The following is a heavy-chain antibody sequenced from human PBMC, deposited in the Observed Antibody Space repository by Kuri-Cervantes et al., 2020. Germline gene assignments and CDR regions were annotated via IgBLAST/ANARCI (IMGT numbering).Heavy chain of an antibody. CDR1: GFIFDDYA. J-gene: IGHJ4*02. CDR3: ARGGWKFDY. Sequence: SLKISCAASGFIFDDYAMHWVRQAPGKGLEWVSGLSWNSGSKVYADSVKGRFTISRDNAKNSLYLQMNSLRAEDTALYYCARGGWKFDYWGQGTLVTVSS. D-gene: IGHD5-12*01. V-gene: IGHV3-9*01. CDR2: LSWNSGSK.